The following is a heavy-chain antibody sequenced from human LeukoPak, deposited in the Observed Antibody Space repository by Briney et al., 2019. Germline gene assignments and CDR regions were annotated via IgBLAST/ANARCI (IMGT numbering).Heavy chain of an antibody. Sequence: PGGSLRLSCAASGFTFSNYNMNWVRQAPGKGLEWVSYISTSGRAIFYADSVKGRFTISRDNAKNSLFLQMNRLRDEDTAVYYCARVPLYDRSGYYFDYWGLGTLVTVSS. J-gene: IGHJ4*02. CDR1: GFTFSNYN. D-gene: IGHD3-22*01. CDR3: ARVPLYDRSGYYFDY. CDR2: ISTSGRAI. V-gene: IGHV3-48*02.